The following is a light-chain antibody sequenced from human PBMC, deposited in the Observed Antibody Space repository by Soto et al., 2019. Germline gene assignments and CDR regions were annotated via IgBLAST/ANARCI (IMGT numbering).Light chain of an antibody. CDR1: QGISSY. J-gene: IGKJ4*01. V-gene: IGKV1-9*01. CDR3: QQLNTYPFT. CDR2: AAS. Sequence: DIQLTQSPSFLSASVGDRVTITCRASQGISSYLAWYQQKPGKAPDLLIYAASTLQSGVPSRFSGSESGTDFTLTISSLQPADFATYYCQQLNTYPFTFGGGTKVEIK.